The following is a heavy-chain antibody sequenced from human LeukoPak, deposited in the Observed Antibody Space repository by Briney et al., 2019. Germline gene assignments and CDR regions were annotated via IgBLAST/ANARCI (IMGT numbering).Heavy chain of an antibody. CDR3: ARGYYDFWSGYYREYYYYMDV. V-gene: IGHV1-2*02. CDR1: GYTFTGYY. D-gene: IGHD3-3*01. CDR2: INPNIGGT. Sequence: ASVKVSCKASGYTFTGYYMHWVRQAPGQGLEWMGLINPNIGGTKYAQKFQGRVTMTRDTSITTAYMELRRLRSDDTAVYYCARGYYDFWSGYYREYYYYMDVWGKGTTVPVSS. J-gene: IGHJ6*03.